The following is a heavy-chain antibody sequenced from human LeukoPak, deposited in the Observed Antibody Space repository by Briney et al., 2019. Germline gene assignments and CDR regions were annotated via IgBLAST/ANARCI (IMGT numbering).Heavy chain of an antibody. J-gene: IGHJ4*02. V-gene: IGHV3-11*06. Sequence: GGSLRLSCAASGFTFSDYYMSWIRQAPGKGLEWVSYISSSSSYTNYADSVKGRFTISRDNAKNSLYLQMNSLRAENTAVYYCARGRNYGHDASDYWGQGTLVTVSS. D-gene: IGHD4-17*01. CDR2: ISSSSSYT. CDR1: GFTFSDYY. CDR3: ARGRNYGHDASDY.